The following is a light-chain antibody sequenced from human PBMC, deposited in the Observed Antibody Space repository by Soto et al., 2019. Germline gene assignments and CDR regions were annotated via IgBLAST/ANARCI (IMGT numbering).Light chain of an antibody. V-gene: IGKV3-20*01. CDR1: QSVSSTY. Sequence: EIVLTQSPGTLSLSPGERATLSCRASQSVSSTYLAWYQQKPGQAPRLLIYGASSRATGFPDRFSGSGSGTDFTLTISRLEPEDFAVYYCQQYGSSPYTFGLGTELEIK. J-gene: IGKJ2*01. CDR3: QQYGSSPYT. CDR2: GAS.